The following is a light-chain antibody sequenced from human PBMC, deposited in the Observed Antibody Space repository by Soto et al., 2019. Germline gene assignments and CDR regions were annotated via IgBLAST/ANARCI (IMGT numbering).Light chain of an antibody. CDR2: KAS. CDR1: QSISTW. J-gene: IGKJ2*01. Sequence: DIQMTQSPSTLSASVRDRVTITCRASQSISTWLAWYQQKPGKAPKLLMYKASDLESGVPSRFSGSGSGTEFTLTISSLQPDDFAPYYCQQYNSYPYTFGQGTKLEIK. CDR3: QQYNSYPYT. V-gene: IGKV1-5*03.